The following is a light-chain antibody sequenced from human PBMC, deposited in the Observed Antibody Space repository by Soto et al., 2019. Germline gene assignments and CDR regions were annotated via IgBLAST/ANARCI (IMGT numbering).Light chain of an antibody. Sequence: EIVLTQSPGTLSLSPGERATLSSRASQSVSSSFLAWYQQKPCQAPRLLIYGASSRATGIPDRFSGSGSGTDFTLTISRLEPEDFAVYYRQQYGSSPLTFGGGTKVEIK. V-gene: IGKV3-20*01. J-gene: IGKJ4*01. CDR2: GAS. CDR3: QQYGSSPLT. CDR1: QSVSSSF.